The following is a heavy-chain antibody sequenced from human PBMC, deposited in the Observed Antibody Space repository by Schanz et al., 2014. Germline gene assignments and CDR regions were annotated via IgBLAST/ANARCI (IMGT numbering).Heavy chain of an antibody. D-gene: IGHD2-8*02. V-gene: IGHV3-30*18. CDR3: AKDTGYCHGGACYCFEY. CDR1: GFTVSNSY. Sequence: VQLVDSGGGLVQPGGSLRLSCAASGFTVSNSYIHWVRQAPGKGLERVAVISYDGNNEDYADSVKGRFSISRDNSQNTLYLQMDSLRPEDTAVYFCAKDTGYCHGGACYCFEYWGLGILVTVSS. J-gene: IGHJ4*02. CDR2: ISYDGNNE.